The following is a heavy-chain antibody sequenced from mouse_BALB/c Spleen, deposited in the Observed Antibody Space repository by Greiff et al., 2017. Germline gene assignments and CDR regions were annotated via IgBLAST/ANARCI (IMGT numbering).Heavy chain of an antibody. J-gene: IGHJ1*01. D-gene: IGHD2-1*01. Sequence: EVKVEESGGGLVQPGGSLRLSCATSGFTFTDYYMSWVRQPPGKALEWLGFIRNKANGYTTEYSASVKGRFTISRDNSQSILYLQMNTLRAEDSATYYCARDIYGNYGRWYFDVWGAGTTVTVSS. CDR3: ARDIYGNYGRWYFDV. V-gene: IGHV7-3*02. CDR1: GFTFTDYY. CDR2: IRNKANGYTT.